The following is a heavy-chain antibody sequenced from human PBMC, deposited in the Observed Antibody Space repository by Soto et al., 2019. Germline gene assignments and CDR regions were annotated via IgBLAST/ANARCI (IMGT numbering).Heavy chain of an antibody. Sequence: SETLSLTCTVSGGSISSYYWSWIRQPPGKGLEWIGYIYYSGSTNYNPSLKSRVTISVDASKNQFSLKLSSVTAADTAMYYCARGGGRGYCSSTSCSPGAFDIWGQGTMVTVSS. D-gene: IGHD2-2*01. CDR3: ARGGGRGYCSSTSCSPGAFDI. J-gene: IGHJ3*02. CDR2: IYYSGST. CDR1: GGSISSYY. V-gene: IGHV4-59*01.